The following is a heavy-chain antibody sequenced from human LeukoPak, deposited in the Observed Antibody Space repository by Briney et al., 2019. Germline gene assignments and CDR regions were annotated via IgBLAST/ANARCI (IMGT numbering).Heavy chain of an antibody. CDR2: IIPIFGTA. CDR3: AIAEANGDFPPFAY. Sequence: SVKVSCKASGGTFSSYAISWVRQAPGQGLEWMGGIIPIFGTANYAQKFQGRVTITTDESTSTAYMELSSLRSEDTAVYYCAIAEANGDFPPFAYWGREPWSPSPQ. V-gene: IGHV1-69*05. D-gene: IGHD4-17*01. J-gene: IGHJ4*02. CDR1: GGTFSSYA.